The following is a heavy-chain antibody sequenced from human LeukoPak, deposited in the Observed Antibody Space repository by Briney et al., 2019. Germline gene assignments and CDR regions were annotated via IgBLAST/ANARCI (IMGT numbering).Heavy chain of an antibody. J-gene: IGHJ2*01. CDR3: ARYRSESSSTPLRYFDL. Sequence: TPSETLSLTCTVSGGSISSGGYYWSWIRQHPGKGLEWIGYIYYSGSTYYNPSLKSRVTISVDTSKNQFSLKLSSVTAADTAVYYCARYRSESSSTPLRYFDLWGRGTLVTVSS. V-gene: IGHV4-31*03. CDR1: GGSISSGGYY. CDR2: IYYSGST. D-gene: IGHD6-13*01.